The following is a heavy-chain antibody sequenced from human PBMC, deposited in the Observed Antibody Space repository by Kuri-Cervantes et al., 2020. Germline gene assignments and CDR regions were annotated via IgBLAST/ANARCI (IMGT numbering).Heavy chain of an antibody. Sequence: SLKISCAASGFTFSSYWMSWVRQAPGKGLEWVSAISWNSGTIGYADSVKGRFTISRDNAKNSLYLQMNSLRAEDTALYYCAKDRGYSYGTDAFDIWGQGTMVTVSS. J-gene: IGHJ3*02. CDR2: ISWNSGTI. CDR3: AKDRGYSYGTDAFDI. CDR1: GFTFSSYW. D-gene: IGHD5-18*01. V-gene: IGHV3-9*01.